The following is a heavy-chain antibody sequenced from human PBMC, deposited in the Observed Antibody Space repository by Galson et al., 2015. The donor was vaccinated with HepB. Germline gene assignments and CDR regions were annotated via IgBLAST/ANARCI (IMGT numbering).Heavy chain of an antibody. D-gene: IGHD2-15*01. CDR2: INAGNGNT. Sequence: SVKVSCKASGYTFTSYAMHWVRQAPGQRLEWMGWINAGNGNTKYSQKFQGRVTITRDTSASTAYMELSSLRSEDTAVYYCARSRGYCSGGSCYGAGLGYWGQGTLVTVSS. CDR1: GYTFTSYA. V-gene: IGHV1-3*01. J-gene: IGHJ4*02. CDR3: ARSRGYCSGGSCYGAGLGY.